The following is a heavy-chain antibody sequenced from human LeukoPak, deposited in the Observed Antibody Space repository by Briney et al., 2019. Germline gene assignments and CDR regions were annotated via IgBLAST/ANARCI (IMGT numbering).Heavy chain of an antibody. CDR3: ARQGYCTSPSCYARGDDAFDI. V-gene: IGHV1-18*01. CDR1: GYTFTNYG. Sequence: GASVKVSCKASGYTFTNYGISWVRQAPGQGLEWTAWISAYSGNTNYAQNFQGRLTMTTDTSTNTAYVELRSLRSDDTAVYYCARQGYCTSPSCYARGDDAFDIWGQGTMVTVSS. CDR2: ISAYSGNT. D-gene: IGHD2-2*01. J-gene: IGHJ3*02.